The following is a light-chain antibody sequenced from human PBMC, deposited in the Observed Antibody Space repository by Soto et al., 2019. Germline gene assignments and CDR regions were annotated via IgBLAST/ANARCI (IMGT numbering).Light chain of an antibody. V-gene: IGKV1-33*01. Sequence: IQMTQSPSSLSASAGCRVNITCKASQDISKYLNWYQQKPGKAPNLLIYDASSLETGVPSRFSGSGSGTDFTFTISSLQPEDIATYYCQQYDNLPIPFGQGTRLANK. CDR2: DAS. CDR3: QQYDNLPIP. CDR1: QDISKY. J-gene: IGKJ5*01.